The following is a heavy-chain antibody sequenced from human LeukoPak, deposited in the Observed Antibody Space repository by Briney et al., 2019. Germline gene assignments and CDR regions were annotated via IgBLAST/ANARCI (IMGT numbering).Heavy chain of an antibody. CDR3: AKAMVRGFTSISAFDY. V-gene: IGHV3-33*06. Sequence: GGSLRLSCAASGFTFSSYGMHWVRQAPGKGLEWVAGIWYDGSNKYYADSVKGRFTISRDNSKNTLYLQMNSLRAEDTAVYYCAKAMVRGFTSISAFDYWGQGTLVTVSS. CDR1: GFTFSSYG. D-gene: IGHD3-10*01. CDR2: IWYDGSNK. J-gene: IGHJ4*02.